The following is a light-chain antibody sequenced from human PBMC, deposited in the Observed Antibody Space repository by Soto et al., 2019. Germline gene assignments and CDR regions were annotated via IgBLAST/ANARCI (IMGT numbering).Light chain of an antibody. J-gene: IGKJ1*01. V-gene: IGKV1-5*01. CDR3: QQYNGYSWT. CDR2: DAS. Sequence: DIQMTQSPSTLSASVGDRVAITCRASQSISQWVAWYQQKPGRAPELLIYDASKLKSGVPSRFSGSGSGTEFSLTITSLQPDDSAMYYCQQYNGYSWTFGRATKAEIK. CDR1: QSISQW.